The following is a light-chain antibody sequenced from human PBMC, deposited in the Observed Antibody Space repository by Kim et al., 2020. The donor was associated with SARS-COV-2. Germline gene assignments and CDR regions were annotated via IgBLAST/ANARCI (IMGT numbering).Light chain of an antibody. CDR3: QQRVNLPRT. CDR1: QSVSSY. Sequence: EIVLTQSPATLSLSPGERATLSCRASQSVSSYLAWYQQKPGQAPRLLIYDASNRATGIPARFSGSGSGTDFTLTISSLEPEDFAVYYCQQRVNLPRTFGQGTKVEIK. CDR2: DAS. J-gene: IGKJ1*01. V-gene: IGKV3-11*01.